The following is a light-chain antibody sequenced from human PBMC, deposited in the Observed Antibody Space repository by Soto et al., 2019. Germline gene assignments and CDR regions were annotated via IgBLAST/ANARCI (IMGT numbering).Light chain of an antibody. CDR3: GSFTTSRIWV. Sequence: QSALTQPPSASGFPGQSVTISCTGTSSDVGFYDYVSWYQQQPGKGPNLLIYGVNSRPSGISNRFSGSKSGNTASLTISGLQVEDEAEYFCGSFTTSRIWVFGGGTKLTVL. J-gene: IGLJ3*02. CDR1: SSDVGFYDY. CDR2: GVN. V-gene: IGLV2-14*01.